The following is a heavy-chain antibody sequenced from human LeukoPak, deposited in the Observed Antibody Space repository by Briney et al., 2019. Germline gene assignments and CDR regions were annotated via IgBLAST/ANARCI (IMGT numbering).Heavy chain of an antibody. D-gene: IGHD1-26*01. CDR1: GSTFSSYE. V-gene: IGHV3-48*03. CDR2: ISKSDSTI. CDR3: ARDGGEWEQDY. J-gene: IGHJ4*02. Sequence: PGGSPRLSCVASGSTFSSYEMNWVRQAPGKGLEWVSYISKSDSTIYYADSVKGRFTISRDNAKNSLYLQMNSLRAEDTAVYYCARDGGEWEQDYWGQGTLVTVSS.